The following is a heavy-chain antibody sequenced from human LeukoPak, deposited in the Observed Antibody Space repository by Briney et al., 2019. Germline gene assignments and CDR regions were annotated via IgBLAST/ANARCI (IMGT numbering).Heavy chain of an antibody. CDR2: INPIGGST. J-gene: IGHJ4*02. V-gene: IGHV1-46*01. D-gene: IGHD3-22*01. Sequence: ASVKVSCKASGYTFTNYYMHWVRQAPGQGLEWMGIINPIGGSTSYAHKFQGRVTMTRDTSTSTVYMELSSLRSDDTAVYYGARQFSTYYYDSSGYLYWGQGTLVTVSS. CDR3: ARQFSTYYYDSSGYLY. CDR1: GYTFTNYY.